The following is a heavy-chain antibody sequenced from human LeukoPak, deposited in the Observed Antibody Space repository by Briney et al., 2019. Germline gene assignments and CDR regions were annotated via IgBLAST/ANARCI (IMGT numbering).Heavy chain of an antibody. D-gene: IGHD6-13*01. CDR2: INPNSGGT. J-gene: IGHJ4*02. CDR1: GYTFTGYY. V-gene: IGHV1-2*02. Sequence: VASVKVSCKASGYTFTGYYMHWVRQAPGQGLEWMGWINPNSGGTDYAQKFQGRVTMTRDTSISTAYMELSRLRSDDTAVYYCARDRTIAAAGEEIDYWGQGTLVTVSS. CDR3: ARDRTIAAAGEEIDY.